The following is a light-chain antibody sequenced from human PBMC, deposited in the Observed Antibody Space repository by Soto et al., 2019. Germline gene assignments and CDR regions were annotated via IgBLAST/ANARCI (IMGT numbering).Light chain of an antibody. Sequence: QSVLTQPPSASGTPGQTVTISCSGGTSNIGTNSIAWYQHLPGTAPKLLIYFSHQRPLGVPDRFSGSKSGTSGSLTISGLQAEDEADYYCSSYTTSSTRVFGPGTKLTVL. CDR2: FSH. CDR1: TSNIGTNS. V-gene: IGLV1-44*01. J-gene: IGLJ1*01. CDR3: SSYTTSSTRV.